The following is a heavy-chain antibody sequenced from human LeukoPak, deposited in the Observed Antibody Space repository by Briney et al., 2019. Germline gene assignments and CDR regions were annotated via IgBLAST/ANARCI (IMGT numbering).Heavy chain of an antibody. V-gene: IGHV4-39*01. J-gene: IGHJ4*02. Sequence: PSETLSLTCTVSGGSISSSSYYWGWIRQPPGKGLEWIGSIYYSGSTDYNPPRKSRVTISVDTSKNQFSLKLSSVTAADTAVYYCATSYSSGPMNFDYWGQGTLVTVSS. CDR3: ATSYSSGPMNFDY. D-gene: IGHD6-19*01. CDR1: GGSISSSSYY. CDR2: IYYSGST.